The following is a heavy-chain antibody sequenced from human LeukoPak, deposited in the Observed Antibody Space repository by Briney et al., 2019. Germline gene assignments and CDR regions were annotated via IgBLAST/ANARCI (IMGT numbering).Heavy chain of an antibody. CDR2: IKEDGREK. CDR3: ARGGRPDY. Sequence: PGGSLRLSCAASEFTYSSSWMSWVRQAPGKGLECVANIKEDGREKYYVDSVKGRFTISRDNAKNSLYLQMSSLRAEDTAVYYCARGGRPDYWGQGILVTVSS. CDR1: EFTYSSSW. J-gene: IGHJ4*02. V-gene: IGHV3-7*01. D-gene: IGHD3-10*01.